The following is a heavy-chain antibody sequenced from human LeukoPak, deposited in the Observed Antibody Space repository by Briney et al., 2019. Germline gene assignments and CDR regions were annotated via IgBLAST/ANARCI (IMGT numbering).Heavy chain of an antibody. CDR1: GGSVSSYY. J-gene: IGHJ3*01. CDR2: IYKSGGT. Sequence: SETLSLTCTVSGGSVSSYYWYWIRQSAGKGLEWIGRIYKSGGTNYNPSLMSRATMYLDTSKNQLPLKLSTVTAADTAVYYGSGGGYYGNSWSGHDAFDFWGQGTMVTVSS. D-gene: IGHD3-3*01. CDR3: SGGGYYGNSWSGHDAFDF. V-gene: IGHV4-4*07.